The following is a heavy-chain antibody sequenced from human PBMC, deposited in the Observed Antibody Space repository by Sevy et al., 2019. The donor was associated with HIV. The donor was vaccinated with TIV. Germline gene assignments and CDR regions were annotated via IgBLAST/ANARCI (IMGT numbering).Heavy chain of an antibody. CDR3: ATKVMITFGGVIVTDAFDI. D-gene: IGHD3-16*02. CDR1: GYTLTELS. Sequence: ASVKVSCKVSGYTLTELSMHWVRQAPGKGLEWMGGFDPEDGETSYAQKFQGRVTMTEDTSTDTAYMELSSLRSEDTAVYYCATKVMITFGGVIVTDAFDIWGQGTMVTVSS. J-gene: IGHJ3*02. V-gene: IGHV1-24*01. CDR2: FDPEDGET.